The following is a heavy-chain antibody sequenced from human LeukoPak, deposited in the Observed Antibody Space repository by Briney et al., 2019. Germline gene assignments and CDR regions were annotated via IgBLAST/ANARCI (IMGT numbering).Heavy chain of an antibody. J-gene: IGHJ4*02. V-gene: IGHV1-2*06. CDR2: INPNSGGT. Sequence: GASVKVSCKASGYTFTGYYMHWVRQAPGQGLEWMGRINPNSGGTNYAQKFQGRVTMTRDTSISTAYMELSRLRSDDTAVYYCARDEGYFDWLAPGVYWGQGTLVTVSS. CDR1: GYTFTGYY. D-gene: IGHD3-9*01. CDR3: ARDEGYFDWLAPGVY.